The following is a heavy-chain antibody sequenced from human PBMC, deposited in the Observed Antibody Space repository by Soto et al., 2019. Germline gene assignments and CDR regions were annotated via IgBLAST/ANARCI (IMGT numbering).Heavy chain of an antibody. V-gene: IGHV4-59*08. J-gene: IGHJ1*01. CDR3: TTGSGWTSEH. CDR2: IHNSENT. Sequence: QVQLQESGPGLLKPSETLSLTCTASGGSISNYYWNWIRQPPGKGLEWIGNIHNSENTNSSPSLVRRVTISLDTSNTQCSLKMNSVTAADAAVYYCTTGSGWTSEHWGRGTLVTVSS. CDR1: GGSISNYY. D-gene: IGHD6-19*01.